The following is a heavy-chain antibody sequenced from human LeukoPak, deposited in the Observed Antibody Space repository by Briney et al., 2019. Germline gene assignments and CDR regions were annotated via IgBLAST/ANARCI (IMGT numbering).Heavy chain of an antibody. D-gene: IGHD3-3*02. Sequence: SYYWSWIRQPAGKGLEWIGRIYTSGSTNYNPSLKSRVTMSVDTSKNQFSLKLSSVTAADTAVYYCARDTIAFGFDPWGQGTLVTVSS. V-gene: IGHV4-4*07. J-gene: IGHJ5*02. CDR2: IYTSGST. CDR3: ARDTIAFGFDP. CDR1: SYY.